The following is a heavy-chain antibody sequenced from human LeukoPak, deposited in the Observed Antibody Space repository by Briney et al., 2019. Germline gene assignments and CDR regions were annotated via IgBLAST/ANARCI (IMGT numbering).Heavy chain of an antibody. J-gene: IGHJ4*02. CDR1: GFSFSSYA. CDR2: ISASGYST. CDR3: AKSLGLRSFRDY. V-gene: IGHV3-23*01. Sequence: PGGSLRLSCVASGFSFSSYAMTWVRQAPGKGLEWVSSISASGYSTYYADSVKGRFTISRDNSKNTLYLQMNSLRAEDTALYYCAKSLGLRSFRDYCGQGTLVTVSS. D-gene: IGHD3-16*01.